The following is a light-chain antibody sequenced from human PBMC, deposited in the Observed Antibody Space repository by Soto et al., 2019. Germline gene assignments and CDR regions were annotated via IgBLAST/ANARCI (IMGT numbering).Light chain of an antibody. CDR2: GAS. J-gene: IGKJ5*01. CDR3: QQRSNWPIP. Sequence: VVMTQSPSTLSVSTRERATLSCRASQSVSYNLALYQQKPGQAPRLLIYGASTRASGIPVNFSGSGSGTEFTLTISSLQSEDFAIYYCQQRSNWPIPFSQGRLLEN. V-gene: IGKV3-15*01. CDR1: QSVSYN.